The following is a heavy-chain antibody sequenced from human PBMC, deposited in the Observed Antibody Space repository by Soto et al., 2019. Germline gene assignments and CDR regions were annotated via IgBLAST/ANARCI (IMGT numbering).Heavy chain of an antibody. D-gene: IGHD2-8*01. CDR3: ARSPMLSVGHWFDP. CDR1: GGSFIGYY. CDR2: INHSGST. V-gene: IGHV4-34*01. Sequence: SETLSLTCAVYGGSFIGYYWSWIRQPPGKGLEWIGKINHSGSTNYNPSLKSRVTISVDTSKNQFSLKLNSVTAADTAVYYCARSPMLSVGHWFDPWGQGTLVTVSS. J-gene: IGHJ5*02.